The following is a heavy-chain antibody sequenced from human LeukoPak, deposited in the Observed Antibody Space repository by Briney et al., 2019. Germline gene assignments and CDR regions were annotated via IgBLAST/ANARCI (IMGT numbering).Heavy chain of an antibody. V-gene: IGHV3-23*01. Sequence: GGSLRLSCAASGFIFSSYAMSWVRQAPGKGLEWVSVISGSGGSTYYADSVKGRFTISRDNSKNTLYLQMNSLRAEDTAVYYCAKAKIPGIAVAGYFDYWGRGTLVTVSS. CDR2: ISGSGGST. CDR3: AKAKIPGIAVAGYFDY. CDR1: GFIFSSYA. J-gene: IGHJ4*02. D-gene: IGHD6-19*01.